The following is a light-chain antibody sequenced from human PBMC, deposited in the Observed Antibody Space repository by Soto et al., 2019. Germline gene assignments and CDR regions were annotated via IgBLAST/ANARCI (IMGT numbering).Light chain of an antibody. CDR2: EVS. CDR1: SSDVGGYNY. V-gene: IGLV2-14*01. CDR3: MSPTTSVTWV. J-gene: IGLJ3*02. Sequence: QSVLTQPASVSGSPGQSITISCTGTSSDVGGYNYVSWYQQHPGKAPKLMIYEVSNRPSGVSNRFSGSKSGNTASLTISGLQAEDEADYYCMSPTTSVTWVFGGGTKVTVL.